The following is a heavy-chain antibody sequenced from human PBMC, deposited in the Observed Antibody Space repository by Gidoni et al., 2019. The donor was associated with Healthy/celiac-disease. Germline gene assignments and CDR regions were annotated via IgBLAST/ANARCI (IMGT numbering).Heavy chain of an antibody. V-gene: IGHV3-7*01. CDR2: IKQDGSEK. D-gene: IGHD4-17*01. CDR3: ARAVDYGDYDF. J-gene: IGHJ4*02. Sequence: EVQLVESGGGVVQPGGTLRLSCAAPGFTFSSYWMSWVRQAPGKGLEWVANIKQDGSEKYYVDSVKGRFTISRDNAKNSLYLQMNSLRAEDTAVYYCARAVDYGDYDFWGQGTLVTVSS. CDR1: GFTFSSYW.